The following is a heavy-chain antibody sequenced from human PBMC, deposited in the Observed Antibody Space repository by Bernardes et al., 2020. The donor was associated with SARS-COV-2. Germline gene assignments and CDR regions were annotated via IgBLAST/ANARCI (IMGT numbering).Heavy chain of an antibody. J-gene: IGHJ4*01. V-gene: IGHV3-64D*06. D-gene: IGHD2-2*01. CDR3: VRDQCTEDSCYSSFDY. CDR1: GFTFSSHS. CDR2: INNSGKST. Sequence: GGSLRLSCSASGFTFSSHSMHWVRQAPGKGLEYVSTINNSGKSTYYADSVRGRFTVSRDNSKNTMSLQMRSLRPEDTAVYYCVRDQCTEDSCYSSFDYWGPGSLVTVTS.